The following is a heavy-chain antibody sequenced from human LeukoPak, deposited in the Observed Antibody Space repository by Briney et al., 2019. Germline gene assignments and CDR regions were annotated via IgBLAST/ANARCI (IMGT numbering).Heavy chain of an antibody. CDR1: GFTFSSSW. Sequence: GGSLRLSCAASGFTFSSSWMHWVRQAPGKGLEWVANIKQDGSEKYYVDSVKGRFTISRDNAKNSLYLQMNSLRAEDTAVYYCASEYVWGSYRYLDYWGQGTLVTVSS. CDR3: ASEYVWGSYRYLDY. V-gene: IGHV3-7*01. D-gene: IGHD3-16*02. CDR2: IKQDGSEK. J-gene: IGHJ4*02.